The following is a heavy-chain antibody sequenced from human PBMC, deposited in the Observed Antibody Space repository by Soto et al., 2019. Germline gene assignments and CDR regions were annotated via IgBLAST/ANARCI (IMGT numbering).Heavy chain of an antibody. CDR1: GGSISSSNW. Sequence: QVQLQESGPGLVKPSGTLSLTCAVSGGSISSSNWWSWVRQPPGKGLEWIGEIYHSGSTNYNPSLKSQVPIPVHKSKNQFSLKLSSVTAADTAVYYCARVSASSGWPYYFDYWGQGTLVTVSS. CDR3: ARVSASSGWPYYFDY. J-gene: IGHJ4*02. D-gene: IGHD6-19*01. V-gene: IGHV4-4*02. CDR2: IYHSGST.